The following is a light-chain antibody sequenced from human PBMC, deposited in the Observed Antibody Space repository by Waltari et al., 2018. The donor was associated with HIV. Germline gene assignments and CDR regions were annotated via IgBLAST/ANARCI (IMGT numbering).Light chain of an antibody. V-gene: IGKV3-11*01. CDR2: DAS. CDR3: QQRSNWPLT. J-gene: IGKJ4*01. Sequence: EIVLTQSPATLSLSPGERATLSCRASQTVSSYLAWYQQNPGKAPRLLIYDASTRATGIPARFSCSGSGTDFTLTISSLEPEDFAVYCCQQRSNWPLTFGGGTKVEIK. CDR1: QTVSSY.